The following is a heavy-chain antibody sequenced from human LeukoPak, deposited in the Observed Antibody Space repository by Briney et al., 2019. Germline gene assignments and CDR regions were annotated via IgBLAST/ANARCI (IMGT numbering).Heavy chain of an antibody. CDR3: ARRYTIFGVDRHGFDP. Sequence: SETLSLTCAVSGYSISSGYYWGWIRQPPGKGLEWIGSFYYSGSTYYNPSLESRVTISVDTSKNQFSLKLSSVTAADTAVYYCARRYTIFGVDRHGFDPWGQGTLVTVSS. CDR1: GYSISSGYY. V-gene: IGHV4-38-2*01. J-gene: IGHJ5*02. CDR2: FYYSGST. D-gene: IGHD3-3*01.